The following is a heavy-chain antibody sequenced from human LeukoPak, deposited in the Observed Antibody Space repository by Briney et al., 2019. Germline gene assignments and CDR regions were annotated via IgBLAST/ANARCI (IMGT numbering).Heavy chain of an antibody. CDR1: GGSMSSYY. D-gene: IGHD3-9*01. V-gene: IGHV4-59*01. CDR3: ARGRFDILIGYYADY. CDR2: IYYSGTT. J-gene: IGHJ4*02. Sequence: SETLSLTCTVSGGSMSSYYWNWIRQPPGKGLEWIAYIYYSGTTNYNPSLKSRVTISVDASRKHFSLKLTSVTAADTAVYYCARGRFDILIGYYADYWGQGTLVTVSS.